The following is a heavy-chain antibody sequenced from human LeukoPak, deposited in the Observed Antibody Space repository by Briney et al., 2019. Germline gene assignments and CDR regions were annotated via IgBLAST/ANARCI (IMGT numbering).Heavy chain of an antibody. CDR3: ARDLSAMAKHDAFDI. Sequence: SETLSLTCAVYGGSFSGDFWSWIRQSPGKGLEWIGEINHGGSTTYNPSLKSRVTISVDTSKNHFSLKLSSMTAADTAVYYCARDLSAMAKHDAFDIWGQGTMVTVSS. D-gene: IGHD5-18*01. J-gene: IGHJ3*02. V-gene: IGHV4-34*01. CDR2: INHGGST. CDR1: GGSFSGDF.